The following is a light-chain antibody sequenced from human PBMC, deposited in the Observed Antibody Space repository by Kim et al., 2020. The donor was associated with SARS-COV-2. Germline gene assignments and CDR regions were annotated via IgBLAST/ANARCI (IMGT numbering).Light chain of an antibody. Sequence: SSELTQDPAVSVALGQTVRITCQGDSLRRYYASWYQQKSGQAPVLVIYGKNNRPSGIPDRVSGSSSGNTASLTITGAQAEDEADYYCHSRDGSDNHLFGGGTQLTVL. CDR1: SLRRYY. CDR3: HSRDGSDNHL. CDR2: GKN. J-gene: IGLJ3*02. V-gene: IGLV3-19*01.